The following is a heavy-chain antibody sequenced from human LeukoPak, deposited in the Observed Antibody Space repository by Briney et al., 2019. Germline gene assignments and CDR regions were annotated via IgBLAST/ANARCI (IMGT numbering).Heavy chain of an antibody. CDR2: ISYDGSNK. J-gene: IGHJ4*02. CDR1: GFTFSSYA. V-gene: IGHV3-30-3*01. CDR3: ARFSPDENHGDYAFDY. D-gene: IGHD4-17*01. Sequence: PGGSLRLSRAASGFTFSSYAMHWVRQAPGKGLEWVAVISYDGSNKYYADSVKGRFTISRDNSKNTLYLQMNSLRAEDTAVYYCARFSPDENHGDYAFDYWGQGTLVTVSS.